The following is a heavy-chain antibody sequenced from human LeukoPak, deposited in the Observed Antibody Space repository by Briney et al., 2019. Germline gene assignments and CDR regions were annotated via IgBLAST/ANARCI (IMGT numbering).Heavy chain of an antibody. CDR2: FLPIYGTP. Sequence: SVKVSCKASGGTFGSLAINWVRQAPGQGLDWMGGFLPIYGTPNYAQKFQGRLTITADESTKTAYMELSNLRSDDTAVYYCVGDVDTVGVQGDHHYYYMDVWGKGTTVTVSS. D-gene: IGHD5-18*01. J-gene: IGHJ6*03. CDR3: VGDVDTVGVQGDHHYYYMDV. V-gene: IGHV1-69*13. CDR1: GGTFGSLA.